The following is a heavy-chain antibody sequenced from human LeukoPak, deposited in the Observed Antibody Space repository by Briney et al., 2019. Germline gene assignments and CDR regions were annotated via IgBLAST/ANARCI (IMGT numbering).Heavy chain of an antibody. CDR2: INHSGST. J-gene: IGHJ4*02. D-gene: IGHD3-22*01. CDR3: ARMRVTYYYDSSGPLRYFDY. CDR1: GGSFSGYY. Sequence: PSETLSLTCAVYGGSFSGYYWSWIRQPPGKGLGWIGEINHSGSTNSNPSLKSRVTISVDTSKNQFSLKLSSVTDADTAVYYCARMRVTYYYDSSGPLRYFDYWGQGTLVTVSS. V-gene: IGHV4-34*01.